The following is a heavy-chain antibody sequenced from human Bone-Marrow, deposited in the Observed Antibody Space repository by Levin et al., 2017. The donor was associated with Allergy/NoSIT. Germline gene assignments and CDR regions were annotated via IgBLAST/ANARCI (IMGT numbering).Heavy chain of an antibody. Sequence: LQTLSLTCTVSGGSISTSTSYWGWIRQSPGKGLEWIGCIYYSGSTYYNPSLESRVTISADTSKNQFSLKLTSVTAADTAVYYCARPGLTSWQVFDSWGQGTLVTVSS. V-gene: IGHV4-39*01. CDR2: IYYSGST. J-gene: IGHJ4*02. CDR1: GGSISTSTSY. CDR3: ARPGLTSWQVFDS.